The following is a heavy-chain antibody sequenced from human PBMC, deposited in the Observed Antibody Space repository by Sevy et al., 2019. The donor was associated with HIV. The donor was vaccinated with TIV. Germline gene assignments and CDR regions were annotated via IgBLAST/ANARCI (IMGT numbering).Heavy chain of an antibody. J-gene: IGHJ4*02. CDR2: LNGDGSDI. CDR1: GFTFSNYY. Sequence: GSLSLSCAASGFTFSNYYMNWVRQGPGKGLVWVARLNGDGSDINYADSVRGRFTISRDNTKNTLYLQMSSLRGEDTAVYYCFVRIRDSSEIDYWGQGTLVTVSS. D-gene: IGHD6-6*01. V-gene: IGHV3-74*01. CDR3: FVRIRDSSEIDY.